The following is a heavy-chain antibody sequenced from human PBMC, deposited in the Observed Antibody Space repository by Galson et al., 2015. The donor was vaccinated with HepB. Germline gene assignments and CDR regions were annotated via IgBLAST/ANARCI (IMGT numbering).Heavy chain of an antibody. CDR1: GGSISSYY. CDR3: ARVRSVSEKRLVTNYYYYGMDV. J-gene: IGHJ6*02. Sequence: LSLTCTVSGGSISSYYWSWIRQPPGKGLEWIGYIYYSGSTNYNPSLKSRVTISVDTSKNQFSLKLSSVTAADTAVYYCARVRSVSEKRLVTNYYYYGMDVWGQGTTVTVSS. V-gene: IGHV4-59*01. D-gene: IGHD3-9*01. CDR2: IYYSGST.